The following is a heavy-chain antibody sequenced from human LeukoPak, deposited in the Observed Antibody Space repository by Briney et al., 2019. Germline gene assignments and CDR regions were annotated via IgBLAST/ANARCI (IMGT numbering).Heavy chain of an antibody. CDR1: GFTFSSYS. J-gene: IGHJ6*03. CDR2: ISSSSSYI. Sequence: PGGSLRLSCAASGFTFSSYSMNWVRQAPGKGLEWVSSISSSSSYIYYADSVKGRFTISRDNAKNSLYLQMNSLRAEDTAVYYCARGQKSVGRVLAGTTIYNYYYYMDVWGKGTTVTVSS. V-gene: IGHV3-21*01. CDR3: ARGQKSVGRVLAGTTIYNYYYYMDV. D-gene: IGHD6-19*01.